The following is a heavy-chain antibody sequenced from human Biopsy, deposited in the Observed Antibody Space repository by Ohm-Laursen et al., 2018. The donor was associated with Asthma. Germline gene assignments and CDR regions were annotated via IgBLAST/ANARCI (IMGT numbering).Heavy chain of an antibody. CDR1: GFTFRSYA. CDR2: GGSYYDGGLK. J-gene: IGHJ4*02. CDR3: ARDVMEWYLPAFDF. Sequence: SLRLSRAASGFTFRSYAMHWVRQAPGKELEWVAVGGSYYDGGLKYYADSVNGRFTVSRDDSKNTLYLQMNSLRPDDTAVYYCARDVMEWYLPAFDFWGQGTLVTVSS. D-gene: IGHD3-3*01. V-gene: IGHV3-30-3*01.